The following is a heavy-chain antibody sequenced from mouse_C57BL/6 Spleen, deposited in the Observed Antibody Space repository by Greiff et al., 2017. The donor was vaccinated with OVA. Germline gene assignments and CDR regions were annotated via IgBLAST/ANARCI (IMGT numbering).Heavy chain of an antibody. J-gene: IGHJ3*01. CDR2: IDPSDSYT. V-gene: IGHV1-69*01. Sequence: QVQLQQPGAELVMPGASVKLSCKASGYTFTSYWMHWVKQRPGQGLEWIGEIDPSDSYTNYNQKFKGKSTLTVDKSSSTAYMQLSSLTSEDSAVYYCARGNYDYDGDYWGQGTLVTVSA. CDR3: ARGNYDYDGDY. CDR1: GYTFTSYW. D-gene: IGHD2-4*01.